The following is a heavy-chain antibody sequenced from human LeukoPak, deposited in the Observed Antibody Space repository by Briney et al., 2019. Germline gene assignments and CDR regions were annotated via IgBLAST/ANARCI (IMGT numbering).Heavy chain of an antibody. CDR2: ISSSSSTI. V-gene: IGHV3-48*01. D-gene: IGHD3-16*01. CDR3: ARALYPASNDAFDI. CDR1: GFTFSSYS. Sequence: PGGSLRLSCAACGFTFSSYSMNWVRQAPGKGLEWVSYISSSSSTIYYADSVKGRFTISRDNAKNSLYLQMNSLRAEDTAVYYCARALYPASNDAFDIWGQGTMVTVSS. J-gene: IGHJ3*02.